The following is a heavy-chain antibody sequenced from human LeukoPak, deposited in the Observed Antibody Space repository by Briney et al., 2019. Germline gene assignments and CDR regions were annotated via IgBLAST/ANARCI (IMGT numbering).Heavy chain of an antibody. J-gene: IGHJ4*02. CDR2: IHHSGNT. D-gene: IGHD3-22*01. Sequence: SETLSLTCAVSGDSITNDNWWSWVRQPPGKGLEWIVEIHHSGNTNYNPSLKSRVTTSMDKSKNQVSLKVNSVIAADTAVYYCVRGAGLIYSDRGGIRGYFDYWGQGALVTVSS. V-gene: IGHV4-4*02. CDR3: VRGAGLIYSDRGGIRGYFDY. CDR1: GDSITNDNW.